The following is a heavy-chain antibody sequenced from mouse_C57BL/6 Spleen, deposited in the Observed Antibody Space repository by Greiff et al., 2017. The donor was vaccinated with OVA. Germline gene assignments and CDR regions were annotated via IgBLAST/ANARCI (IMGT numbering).Heavy chain of an antibody. CDR2: ISYDGSN. V-gene: IGHV3-6*01. J-gene: IGHJ1*03. D-gene: IGHD1-1*01. Sequence: VQLKESGPGLVKPSQSLSLTCSVTGYSITSGYYWNWIRQFPGNKLEWMGYISYDGSNNYNPSLKNRISITRDTSKNQFFLKLNSVTTEDTATYYCARITTVVDWYFDVWGTGTTVTVSS. CDR3: ARITTVVDWYFDV. CDR1: GYSITSGYY.